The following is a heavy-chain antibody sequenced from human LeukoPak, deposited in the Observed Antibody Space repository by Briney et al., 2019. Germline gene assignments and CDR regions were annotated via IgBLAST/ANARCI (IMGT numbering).Heavy chain of an antibody. CDR1: GYTFTGYY. CDR2: IHPTSGGT. Sequence: ASVKVSCKASGYTFTGYYMHWVRQAPGQGLEWMGWIHPTSGGTTYAQKFQGRVTMTRGTSVSTAYMELTRLTSDDTAVYYCARDRTALVVVPATYNWFDPWGQGTLVTVSS. V-gene: IGHV1-2*02. D-gene: IGHD2-15*01. J-gene: IGHJ5*02. CDR3: ARDRTALVVVPATYNWFDP.